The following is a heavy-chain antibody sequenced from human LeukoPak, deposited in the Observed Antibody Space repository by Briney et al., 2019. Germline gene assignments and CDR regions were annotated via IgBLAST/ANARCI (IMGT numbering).Heavy chain of an antibody. CDR2: ITGSSSYI. D-gene: IGHD6-6*01. CDR3: ASGFSSSPYFDY. CDR1: GFTFDNYG. J-gene: IGHJ4*02. Sequence: GGSLRLSCAVSGFTFDNYGMNWVRQAPGKGLEWVSFITGSSSYIYYTDSVKGRFTISRDNAKNSLFLQMNSLRDEDTAVYYCASGFSSSPYFDYWGQGTLVTVSS. V-gene: IGHV3-21*01.